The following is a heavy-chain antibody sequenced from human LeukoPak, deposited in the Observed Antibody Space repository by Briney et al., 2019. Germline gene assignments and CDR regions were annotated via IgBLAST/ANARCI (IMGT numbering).Heavy chain of an antibody. D-gene: IGHD5-12*01. CDR2: IIPIFGTA. CDR1: GGTFSSYA. CDR3: ARGLRGYESYYYYYGMDV. Sequence: ASVKVSCKASGGTFSSYAISWVRQAPGQGLEWMGGIIPIFGTANYAQKFQGRVTITADESTSTAYMELSSLRSEDTAAYHCARGLRGYESYYYYYGMDVWGKGTAVTVSS. J-gene: IGHJ6*04. V-gene: IGHV1-69*01.